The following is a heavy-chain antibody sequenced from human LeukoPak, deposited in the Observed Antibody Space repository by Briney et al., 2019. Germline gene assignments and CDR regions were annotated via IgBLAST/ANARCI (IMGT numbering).Heavy chain of an antibody. CDR2: INSDGSST. V-gene: IGHV3-74*01. CDR1: GFTFSSYW. D-gene: IGHD3-16*01. J-gene: IGHJ4*02. Sequence: GGSLRLSCAASGFTFSSYWIHWVRQAPGKGLVWVSRINSDGSSTTYADSVKGRFTISRDNAKNTLYLQMNSLGAEDTAVYYCARVAGSYAAPDYWGQGTLVTVSS. CDR3: ARVAGSYAAPDY.